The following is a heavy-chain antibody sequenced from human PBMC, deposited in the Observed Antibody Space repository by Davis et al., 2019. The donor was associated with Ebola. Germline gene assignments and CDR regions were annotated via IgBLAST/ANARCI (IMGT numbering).Heavy chain of an antibody. D-gene: IGHD6-19*01. J-gene: IGHJ6*02. CDR2: IIPIFGTA. CDR3: ARDHSSAYYYYGMDV. Sequence: SVKVSCKASGGTFSSYAISWVRQAPGQGLEWMGGIIPIFGTANYAQKFQGRVTITADKSTSTAYMELSSLRSEDTAVYYCARDHSSAYYYYGMDVWGQGTTVTVS. V-gene: IGHV1-69*06. CDR1: GGTFSSYA.